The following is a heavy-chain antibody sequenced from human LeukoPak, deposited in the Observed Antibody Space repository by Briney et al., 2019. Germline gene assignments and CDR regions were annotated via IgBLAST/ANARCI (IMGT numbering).Heavy chain of an antibody. CDR1: GGSISSYY. CDR2: IYYSGST. D-gene: IGHD3-10*01. Sequence: SETLSLTCTVSGGSISSYYWSWIRQPPGKGLEWIGYIYYSGSTNYNPSLKSRVTISVDTSKNQFSLKLSSVTAADTAVYYCARDRGTTDFRSGVNWFDPWGQGTLVTVSS. V-gene: IGHV4-59*01. J-gene: IGHJ5*02. CDR3: ARDRGTTDFRSGVNWFDP.